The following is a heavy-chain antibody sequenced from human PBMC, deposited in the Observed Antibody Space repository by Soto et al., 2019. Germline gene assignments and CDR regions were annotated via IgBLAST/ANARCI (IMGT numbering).Heavy chain of an antibody. D-gene: IGHD5-12*01. J-gene: IGHJ4*02. Sequence: ASVKVSCKASGYTFTGYYMHWVRQAPGQGLEWMGWINPNSGGTNYAQKFQGWVTMTRDTPISTAYMELSRLRSDDTAVYYCARDTRGYSGQRGFDYWGQGTPVTISP. CDR2: INPNSGGT. CDR3: ARDTRGYSGQRGFDY. V-gene: IGHV1-2*04. CDR1: GYTFTGYY.